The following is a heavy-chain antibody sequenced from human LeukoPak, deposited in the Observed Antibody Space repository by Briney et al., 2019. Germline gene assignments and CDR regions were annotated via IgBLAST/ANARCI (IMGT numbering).Heavy chain of an antibody. CDR1: GGTFSSYA. CDR2: IIPIFGTA. V-gene: IGHV1-69*05. Sequence: SVKVSCKASGGTFSSYAISWVRQAPGQGREWKGGIIPIFGTANYAQKFQGRVTITTDESTSTAYMELSSLRSEDTAVYYCASDPQDRHGYSYGPYFDYWGQGTLVTVSS. D-gene: IGHD5-18*01. J-gene: IGHJ4*02. CDR3: ASDPQDRHGYSYGPYFDY.